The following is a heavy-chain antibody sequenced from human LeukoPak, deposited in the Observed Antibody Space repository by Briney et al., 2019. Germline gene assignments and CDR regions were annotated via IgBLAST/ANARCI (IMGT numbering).Heavy chain of an antibody. CDR3: ARGFEYSSSYYYYYYMDV. V-gene: IGHV3-73*01. CDR1: GFTFSGSA. J-gene: IGHJ6*03. Sequence: PGGSLRLSCAASGFTFSGSAMHWVRQASGKGLEWVGRIRSKTSNYATTYAASVKGRFTISRNDSKNTAYLHMKSLKTEDTAVYYCARGFEYSSSYYYYYYMDVWGKGTTVTVSS. D-gene: IGHD6-6*01. CDR2: IRSKTSNYAT.